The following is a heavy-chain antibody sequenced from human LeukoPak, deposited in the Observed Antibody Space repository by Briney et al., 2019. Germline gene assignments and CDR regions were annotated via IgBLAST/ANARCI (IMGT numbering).Heavy chain of an antibody. V-gene: IGHV4-34*01. J-gene: IGHJ3*02. CDR1: GGSFSGYY. CDR2: INHSGST. Sequence: SETLSLTCAVYGGSFSGYYWSWIRQPPGKGLEWIGEINHSGSTNYNPSLKSRVTMSVDTSKNQFSLKLSSVTAADTAVYYCAREWELRGFDIWGQGTMVTVSS. CDR3: AREWELRGFDI. D-gene: IGHD1-26*01.